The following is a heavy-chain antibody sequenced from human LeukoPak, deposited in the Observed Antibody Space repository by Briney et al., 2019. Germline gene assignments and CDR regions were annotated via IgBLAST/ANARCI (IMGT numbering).Heavy chain of an antibody. Sequence: PSETLSLTCAVYGGSFSGYYWSWIRQPPGKRLEWIGEINHSGSTNYNPSLKSRVTILVDTSKNQFSLKLSSVTAADTAVYYCARGRAYYDFWSGYSSHMDVWGKGTTVTVSS. J-gene: IGHJ6*03. V-gene: IGHV4-34*01. D-gene: IGHD3-3*01. CDR1: GGSFSGYY. CDR3: ARGRAYYDFWSGYSSHMDV. CDR2: INHSGST.